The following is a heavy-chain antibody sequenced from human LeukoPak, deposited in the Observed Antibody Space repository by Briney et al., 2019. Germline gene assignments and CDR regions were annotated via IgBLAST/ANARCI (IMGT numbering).Heavy chain of an antibody. CDR2: ISYDGSNK. J-gene: IGHJ3*02. CDR1: GFTFSSYA. D-gene: IGHD1-26*01. V-gene: IGHV3-30*04. Sequence: GGSLRLSCAASGFTFSSYAMHWVRQAPGKGLEWVAVISYDGSNKYYADSVKGRFTISRDNSKNTLYLQMNSLRAEDTAVYYCAGVGKVGARSHAFDIWGQGTMVTVSS. CDR3: AGVGKVGARSHAFDI.